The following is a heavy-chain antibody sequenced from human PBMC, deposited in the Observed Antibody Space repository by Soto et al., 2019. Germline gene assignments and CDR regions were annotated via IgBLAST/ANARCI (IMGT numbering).Heavy chain of an antibody. Sequence: SDTLSLTCTVSGGSVSSGSYYWSWIRQPPGKGLEWIGYIYYSGSTNYNPSLKSRVTISVDTSKNQFSLKLSSVTAADTAVYYCARVTDTPFTSPYYFDYWGQGTLVTVSS. CDR2: IYYSGST. V-gene: IGHV4-61*01. J-gene: IGHJ4*02. CDR3: ARVTDTPFTSPYYFDY. D-gene: IGHD1-20*01. CDR1: GGSVSSGSYY.